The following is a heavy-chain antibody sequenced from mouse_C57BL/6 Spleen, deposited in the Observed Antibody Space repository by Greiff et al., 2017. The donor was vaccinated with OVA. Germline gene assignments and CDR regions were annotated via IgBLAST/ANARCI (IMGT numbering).Heavy chain of an antibody. CDR2: ISDGGSYT. CDR3: AREEGLLRAWFAY. CDR1: GFTFSSYA. J-gene: IGHJ3*01. D-gene: IGHD1-1*01. Sequence: EVMLVESGGGLVKPGGSLKLSCAASGFTFSSYAMSWVRQTPEKRLEWVATISDGGSYTYYPDNVKGRFTISRDNAKNNLYLQMSHLKSEDTAMYYCAREEGLLRAWFAYWGQGTLVTVSA. V-gene: IGHV5-4*01.